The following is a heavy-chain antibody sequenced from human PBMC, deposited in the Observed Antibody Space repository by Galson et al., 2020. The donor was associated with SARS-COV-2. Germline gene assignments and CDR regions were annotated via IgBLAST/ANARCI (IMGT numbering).Heavy chain of an antibody. J-gene: IGHJ4*02. Sequence: SVKVSCQASGGTFSSYAISWVRQAPGQGLEWMGGIIPIFGTANYAQKFQGRVTITADESTSTAYMELSSLRSEDTAVYYCARERGYSGYGATYYFDYWGQGTLVTVSS. D-gene: IGHD5-12*01. CDR1: GGTFSSYA. CDR3: ARERGYSGYGATYYFDY. CDR2: IIPIFGTA. V-gene: IGHV1-69*13.